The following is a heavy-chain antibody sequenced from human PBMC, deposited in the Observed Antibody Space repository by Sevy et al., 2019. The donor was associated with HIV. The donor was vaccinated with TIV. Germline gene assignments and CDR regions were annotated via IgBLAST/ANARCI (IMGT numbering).Heavy chain of an antibody. D-gene: IGHD1-7*01. Sequence: SETLSLTCAVSGGSISSGGYSWSWIRQPPGKGLEWIGYIYHSGSTYYNPSLKSRVTISVDRSKNQFSLKLSSVTAADTAVYYCARATLTGTTLFDYWGQGTLVTVSS. CDR3: ARATLTGTTLFDY. CDR2: IYHSGST. J-gene: IGHJ4*02. V-gene: IGHV4-30-2*01. CDR1: GGSISSGGYS.